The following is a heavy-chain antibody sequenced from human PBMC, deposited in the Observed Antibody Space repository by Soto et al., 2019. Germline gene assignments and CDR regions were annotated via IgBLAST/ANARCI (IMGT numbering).Heavy chain of an antibody. D-gene: IGHD3-22*01. CDR3: ARALGPLYDSTGSYYPASI. J-gene: IGHJ4*02. Sequence: PSETLSLTCAVYGGSFSGYSWTWIRQPPGTGLEWIGEINHSGSTNYNPSLKSRVTISVDTSKNSLYLQVNSLRAEDTAVYYCARALGPLYDSTGSYYPASIWGQGTLVTVSS. V-gene: IGHV4-34*01. CDR1: GGSFSGYS. CDR2: INHSGST.